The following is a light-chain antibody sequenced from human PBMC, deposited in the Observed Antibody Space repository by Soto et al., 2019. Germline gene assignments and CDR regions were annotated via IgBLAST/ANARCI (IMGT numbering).Light chain of an antibody. CDR1: QSVTSTY. J-gene: IGKJ2*03. V-gene: IGKV3-20*01. CDR3: QQFDSSRIYS. Sequence: EILLTQSPGTLSLSPGETATVSCRASQSVTSTYLAWYQQRPGQSPRLIIYGGSTRATGFPDRFSGGGSGTDFTLTISRLEPEDSAVYYCHCQQFDSSRIYSFGQGTKLEI. CDR2: GGS.